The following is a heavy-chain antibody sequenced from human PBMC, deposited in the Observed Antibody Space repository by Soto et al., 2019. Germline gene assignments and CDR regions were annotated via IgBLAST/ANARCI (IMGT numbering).Heavy chain of an antibody. D-gene: IGHD3-3*01. CDR3: TTTVPSTIFGVVIFPYYYYGMDV. CDR1: GFTFSNAW. J-gene: IGHJ6*02. V-gene: IGHV3-15*01. Sequence: GGSLRLSCAASGFTFSNAWMSWVRQAPGKXLEWVGRIKSKTDGGTTDYAAPVKGRFTISRDDSKNTLYLQMNSLKTEDTAVYYCTTTVPSTIFGVVIFPYYYYGMDVWGQGTTVTVSS. CDR2: IKSKTDGGTT.